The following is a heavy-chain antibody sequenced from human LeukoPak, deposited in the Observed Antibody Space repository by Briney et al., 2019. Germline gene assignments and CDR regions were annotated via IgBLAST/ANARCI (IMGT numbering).Heavy chain of an antibody. V-gene: IGHV3-21*01. D-gene: IGHD2-8*01. J-gene: IGHJ4*02. CDR1: GFTFSSYA. Sequence: GGSLRLSCAASGFTFSSYAMNWVRQAPGKGLEWVSSISSSSSYIYYADSVKGRFTISRDNAENSLYLQMNSLRAEDTAVYYCARDIYCTNTVCYFDSWGQGTLVTVSS. CDR3: ARDIYCTNTVCYFDS. CDR2: ISSSSSYI.